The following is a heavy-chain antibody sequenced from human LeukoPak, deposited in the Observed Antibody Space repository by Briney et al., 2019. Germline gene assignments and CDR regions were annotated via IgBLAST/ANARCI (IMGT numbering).Heavy chain of an antibody. CDR3: ARVLGRPDYDPLDY. D-gene: IGHD4-17*01. V-gene: IGHV1-2*02. J-gene: IGHJ4*02. CDR1: GYTFTGYY. CDR2: INPNSGGT. Sequence: ASVKVSCKAAGYTFTGYYMHWVRQAPGQGLEWMGWINPNSGGTNYAQTFQGRVTMTRDTYISTAYMELSRLRSDDTTVYYCARVLGRPDYDPLDYWGQGTLVTVS.